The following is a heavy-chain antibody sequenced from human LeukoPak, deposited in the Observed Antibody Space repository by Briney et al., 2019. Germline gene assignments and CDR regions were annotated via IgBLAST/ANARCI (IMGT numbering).Heavy chain of an antibody. D-gene: IGHD2-15*01. CDR3: ARERIGTLDY. J-gene: IGHJ4*02. CDR2: IYYSGST. Sequence: SETLSLTCAVYGGSFSGYYWSWIRQPPGKGLEWIGYIYYSGSTNYNPSLKSRVTISVDTSKNQFSLKLSSVTAADTAVYYCARERIGTLDYWGQGTLVTVSS. V-gene: IGHV4-59*01. CDR1: GGSFSGYY.